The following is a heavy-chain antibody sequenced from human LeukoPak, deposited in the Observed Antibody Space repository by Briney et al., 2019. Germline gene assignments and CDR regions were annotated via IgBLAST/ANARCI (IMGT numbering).Heavy chain of an antibody. D-gene: IGHD6-6*01. CDR2: INHSGST. CDR3: AREIRGTYKINSSSAGYYYYYMDV. CDR1: GGSFSGYY. J-gene: IGHJ6*03. V-gene: IGHV4-34*01. Sequence: PSETLSLTCAVYGGSFSGYYWSWIRQPPGKGLEWIGEINHSGSTNYNPSLKSRVTISVDTSKNQFSLKLSSVTAADTAVYYCAREIRGTYKINSSSAGYYYYYMDVWGKGTTVTVSS.